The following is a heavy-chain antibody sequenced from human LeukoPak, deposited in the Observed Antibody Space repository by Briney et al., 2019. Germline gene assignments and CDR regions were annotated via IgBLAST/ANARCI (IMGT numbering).Heavy chain of an antibody. CDR2: IWTDGSKK. CDR1: GFVFNNYG. Sequence: GGSLRLSCAASGFVFNNYGMHWVRQAPGKGLEWVAVIWTDGSKKSYADSVKGRFIFTRDNSKNMLYLQMDSLRADDTAVYYCARRSSGTSGLDYWGQGILVTVSS. D-gene: IGHD1-26*01. V-gene: IGHV3-33*01. J-gene: IGHJ4*02. CDR3: ARRSSGTSGLDY.